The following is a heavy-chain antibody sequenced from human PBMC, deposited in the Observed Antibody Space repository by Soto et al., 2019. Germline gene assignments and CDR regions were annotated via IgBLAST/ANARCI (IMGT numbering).Heavy chain of an antibody. D-gene: IGHD5-12*01. V-gene: IGHV3-23*01. Sequence: GGSLRLSCAASGFTFSSYAMSWVRQAPGKGLEWVSAISGSGGSTYYADSVKGRFTISRDNSKNTLYLQMNSLRAEDTAVYYCAKEARYSGKLGDAFDIWGQGTMVTVSS. CDR2: ISGSGGST. CDR1: GFTFSSYA. J-gene: IGHJ3*02. CDR3: AKEARYSGKLGDAFDI.